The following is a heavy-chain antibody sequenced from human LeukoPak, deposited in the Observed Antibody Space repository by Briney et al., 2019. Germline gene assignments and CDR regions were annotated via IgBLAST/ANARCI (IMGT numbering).Heavy chain of an antibody. CDR3: ARGPTRANSTDY. Sequence: GGSLRLSCAASGFTFSSYAMSWVRQAPGKGLEWVSGISGSGDNTYYADSVKGRFTISRDNAKNSLYLQMNSLRAEDTAVYYCARGPTRANSTDYWGQGALVTVSS. J-gene: IGHJ4*02. D-gene: IGHD2/OR15-2a*01. CDR1: GFTFSSYA. V-gene: IGHV3-23*01. CDR2: ISGSGDNT.